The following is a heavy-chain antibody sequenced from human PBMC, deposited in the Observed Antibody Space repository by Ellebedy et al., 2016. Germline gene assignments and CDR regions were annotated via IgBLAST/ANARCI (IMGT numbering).Heavy chain of an antibody. CDR2: ISWNGGST. Sequence: ESLKISXSASGLHFHEYTMHWFRKAQGKGLGWVPLISWNGGSTYYADSVKGRFTISRDKSRNSLYLQMNSLRTEDTALYYCAKDRYDFWSGYYLTDYWGQGTLVTVSS. D-gene: IGHD3-3*01. J-gene: IGHJ4*02. CDR1: GLHFHEYT. CDR3: AKDRYDFWSGYYLTDY. V-gene: IGHV3-43*01.